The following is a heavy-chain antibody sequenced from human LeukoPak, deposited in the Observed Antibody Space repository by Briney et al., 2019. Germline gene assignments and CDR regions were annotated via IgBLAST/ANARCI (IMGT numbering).Heavy chain of an antibody. CDR2: TYYRSRWYN. CDR3: ARHPAYGPFDY. Sequence: SQTLSLTCAISGDSVSSNSAAWIWIRQSPSRGLEWLGRTYYRSRWYNDYAVSVKSRVTIDPDTSKNQFSLQLNSVTAADTAVYYCARHPAYGPFDYWGHGTLVTVSS. D-gene: IGHD3-10*01. V-gene: IGHV6-1*01. CDR1: GDSVSSNSAA. J-gene: IGHJ4*01.